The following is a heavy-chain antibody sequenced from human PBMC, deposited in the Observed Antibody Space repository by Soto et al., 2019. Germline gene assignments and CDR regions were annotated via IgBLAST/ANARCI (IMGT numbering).Heavy chain of an antibody. CDR2: ISACNGNT. J-gene: IGHJ4*02. D-gene: IGHD5-12*01. Sequence: SVKVSCKASGYTFTSYGISWVRQAPGQGLEWMGWISACNGNTNYAQKLQGRVTMTTDTSTSTAYMELRSLRSDDTAVYYCARVSNIVATRAYFDYWGQGTLVTVSS. CDR1: GYTFTSYG. CDR3: ARVSNIVATRAYFDY. V-gene: IGHV1-18*01.